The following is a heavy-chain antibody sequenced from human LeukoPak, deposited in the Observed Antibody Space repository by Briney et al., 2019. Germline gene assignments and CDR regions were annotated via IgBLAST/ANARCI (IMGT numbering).Heavy chain of an antibody. CDR3: ARENYYYYGMDV. CDR1: GFTFSSYG. J-gene: IGHJ6*02. CDR2: IWYDGSNK. V-gene: IGHV3-33*01. Sequence: GGSLRLSCAAPGFTFSSYGMHWVRQAPGKGLEWVAVIWYDGSNKYYADSVKGRFTISRDNSKNTLYLQMDSLRAEDTAVYYCARENYYYYGMDVWGQGTTVTVSS.